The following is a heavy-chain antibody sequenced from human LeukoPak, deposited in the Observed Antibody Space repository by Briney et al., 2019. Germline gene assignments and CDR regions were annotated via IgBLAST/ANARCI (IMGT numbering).Heavy chain of an antibody. V-gene: IGHV3-30-3*01. Sequence: PGGSLRLSCAASGFSFSKYAMHWVRQAPGKGLEWVAVISFDETKKSYADSVKGRFTISRDNSNNTLFLQMNSLKTEDTAVYFCARMKVIKGASLDYWGQGSLVTVSS. CDR1: GFSFSKYA. D-gene: IGHD3-16*02. CDR3: ARMKVIKGASLDY. J-gene: IGHJ4*02. CDR2: ISFDETKK.